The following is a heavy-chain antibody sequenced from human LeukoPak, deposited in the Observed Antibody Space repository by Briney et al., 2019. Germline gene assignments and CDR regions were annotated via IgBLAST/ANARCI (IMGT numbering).Heavy chain of an antibody. J-gene: IGHJ6*02. Sequence: GSSVKVSCKASGYTFSIYGISWVRQAPGQGLEWMGWINAHNGNTNYAQKLQGRVTMTIDTSTSTAYMELRSLRSDDTAVYYCARDWKHYYGPGSYSSYYYGMDVWGQGTTVTVSS. D-gene: IGHD3-10*01. CDR2: INAHNGNT. V-gene: IGHV1-18*01. CDR3: ARDWKHYYGPGSYSSYYYGMDV. CDR1: GYTFSIYG.